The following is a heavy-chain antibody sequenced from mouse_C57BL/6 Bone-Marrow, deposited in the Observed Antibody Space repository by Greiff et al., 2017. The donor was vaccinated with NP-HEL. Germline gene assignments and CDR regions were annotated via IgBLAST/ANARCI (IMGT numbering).Heavy chain of an antibody. V-gene: IGHV5-2*01. CDR3: ARKTYYSNSPWFAY. Sequence: EVKVVESGGGLVQPGESLKLSCESNEYEFPSHDMSWVRKTPEKRLELVAAINSDGGSTYYPDTMERRFIISRDNTKKTLYLQMSSLRSEDTALYYCARKTYYSNSPWFAYWGQGTLVTVSA. CDR2: INSDGGST. J-gene: IGHJ3*01. D-gene: IGHD2-5*01. CDR1: EYEFPSHD.